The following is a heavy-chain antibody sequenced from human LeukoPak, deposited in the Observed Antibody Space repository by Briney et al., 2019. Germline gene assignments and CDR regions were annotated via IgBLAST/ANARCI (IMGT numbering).Heavy chain of an antibody. CDR1: GFTFSSYA. D-gene: IGHD5-12*01. CDR3: AKDTYGGYGY. Sequence: GGSLRLSCAASGFTFSSYAMTWVRQAPGKGLEWVSTISGSAGSTYYADSVKGRFTISRDNSKNTLYLQMNSLRAEDTAVYYCAKDTYGGYGYWGQGTLVTVSS. J-gene: IGHJ4*02. V-gene: IGHV3-23*01. CDR2: ISGSAGST.